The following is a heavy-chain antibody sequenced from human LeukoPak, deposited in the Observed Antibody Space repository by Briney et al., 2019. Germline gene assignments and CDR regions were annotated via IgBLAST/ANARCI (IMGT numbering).Heavy chain of an antibody. CDR2: IYSGGST. CDR3: ARATALYCSSTSCSDY. CDR1: GFTFSSYW. Sequence: GGSLRLSCAASGFTFSSYWMSWVRQAPGKGLEWVSVIYSGGSTYYADSVKGRFTISRDNSKNTLYLQMNSLRAEDTAVYYCARATALYCSSTSCSDYWGQGTLVTVSS. J-gene: IGHJ4*02. V-gene: IGHV3-53*01. D-gene: IGHD2-2*01.